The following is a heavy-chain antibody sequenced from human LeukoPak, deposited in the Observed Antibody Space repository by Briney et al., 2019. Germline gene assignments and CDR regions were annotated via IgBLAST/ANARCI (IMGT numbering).Heavy chain of an antibody. CDR2: IYYTGST. D-gene: IGHD3-10*01. CDR3: ARRGGSGRSFDY. Sequence: SETLSLTCTVSGRSVSSGTNYWSWIRQPPGKGLEWIGYIYYTGSTNYNPSLKSRLTISVDTSKNQFSLKLSSVTAADTAVYYCARRGGSGRSFDYWGQGTLVTVSS. J-gene: IGHJ4*02. V-gene: IGHV4-61*01. CDR1: GRSVSSGTNY.